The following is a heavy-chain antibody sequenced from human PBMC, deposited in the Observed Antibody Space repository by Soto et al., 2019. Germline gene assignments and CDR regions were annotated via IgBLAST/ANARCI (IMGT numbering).Heavy chain of an antibody. J-gene: IGHJ3*01. CDR1: GYTFTSYA. Sequence: GASVKVSCKASGYTFTSYAMHWVRQAPGQRLEWMGWINAGNGNTKYSQKFQGRVTITRDTSTSTAYMELSGLRSEDTAMYYCARPRGGNLEGAFDVWGQGTLVTVSS. V-gene: IGHV1-3*01. CDR3: ARPRGGNLEGAFDV. D-gene: IGHD4-4*01. CDR2: INAGNGNT.